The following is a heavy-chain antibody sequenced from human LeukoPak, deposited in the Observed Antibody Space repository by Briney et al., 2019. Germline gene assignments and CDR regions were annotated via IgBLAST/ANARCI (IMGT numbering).Heavy chain of an antibody. Sequence: GGSLRLSCAASGFTFDDCAMHWVRQAPGKGLEWVSLISWDGGSTYYADSVKGRFTISRDNSKNTLYLQMNSLRAEDTAVYYCAREVITFGGVIKWFDPWGQGTLVTVSS. V-gene: IGHV3-43D*03. CDR3: AREVITFGGVIKWFDP. CDR1: GFTFDDCA. CDR2: ISWDGGST. J-gene: IGHJ5*02. D-gene: IGHD3-16*01.